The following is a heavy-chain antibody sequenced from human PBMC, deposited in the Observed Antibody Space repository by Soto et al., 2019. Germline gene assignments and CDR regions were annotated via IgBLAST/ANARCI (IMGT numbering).Heavy chain of an antibody. Sequence: EVQLVESGGGLVKPGGSLRLSCAASGFTFSNAWMSWVRQAPGKGLEWVGRIKSKTDGGTTDYAAPVKGRFTISRDDSKDTLYLQMNSLKTEDTAVYYCTTEGPITMVRGVTPYYYYYGMDVWGQGTTVTVSS. V-gene: IGHV3-15*01. CDR2: IKSKTDGGTT. CDR1: GFTFSNAW. CDR3: TTEGPITMVRGVTPYYYYYGMDV. J-gene: IGHJ6*02. D-gene: IGHD3-10*01.